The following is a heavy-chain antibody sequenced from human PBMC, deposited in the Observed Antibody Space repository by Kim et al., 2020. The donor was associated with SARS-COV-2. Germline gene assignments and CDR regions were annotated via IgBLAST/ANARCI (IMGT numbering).Heavy chain of an antibody. D-gene: IGHD3-3*01. CDR2: INTNTGNP. Sequence: ASVKVSCKASGYTFTSYAMNWVRQAPGQGLEWMGWINTNTGNPTYAQGFTGRFVFSLDTSVSTAYLQISSLKAEDTAVYYCARDERITIFGVVINWENYYYCGMDVWGQGTTVTVSS. CDR1: GYTFTSYA. V-gene: IGHV7-4-1*02. CDR3: ARDERITIFGVVINWENYYYCGMDV. J-gene: IGHJ6*02.